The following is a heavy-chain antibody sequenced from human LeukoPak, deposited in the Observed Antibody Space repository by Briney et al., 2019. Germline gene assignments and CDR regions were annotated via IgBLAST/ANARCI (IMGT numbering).Heavy chain of an antibody. CDR3: ARERSRNQHFFY. CDR1: GGSISSSSYY. D-gene: IGHD1-14*01. CDR2: IYYSGST. V-gene: IGHV4-39*02. Sequence: SETLSLTCTVSGGSISSSSYYWGWIRPPPGKGLEWIGSIYYSGSTYYNPSLKSRVTISVDTSKNQFSLKLSSVTAADTAVYYCARERSRNQHFFYWGQGTLVTVSS. J-gene: IGHJ4*02.